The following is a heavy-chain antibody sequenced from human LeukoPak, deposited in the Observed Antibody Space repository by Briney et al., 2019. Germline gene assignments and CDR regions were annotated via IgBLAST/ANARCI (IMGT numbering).Heavy chain of an antibody. CDR3: ARDSHTYDILTGYYDAFDI. CDR2: IIPIFGTA. V-gene: IGHV1-69*01. CDR1: GGTFSSYA. J-gene: IGHJ3*02. D-gene: IGHD3-9*01. Sequence: GASVKVSCKASGGTFSSYAISWVRQAPGQGLEWMGGIIPIFGTANYAQKFQGRVTITADESTSTAYMELSSLRSEDTAVYYCARDSHTYDILTGYYDAFDIWGQGTMVTVSS.